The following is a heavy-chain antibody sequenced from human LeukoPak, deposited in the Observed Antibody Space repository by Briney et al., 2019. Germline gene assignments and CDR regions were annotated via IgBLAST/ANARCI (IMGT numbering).Heavy chain of an antibody. D-gene: IGHD3-22*01. CDR2: MFYSGTT. V-gene: IGHV4-59*01. J-gene: IGHJ4*02. Sequence: SETLSLTCTVSGGSISGYYWSWIRQPPGKGLEWTGYMFYSGTTSYNPSLKSRVIISVDTSKNQFSLKLRSVTAADTAVYYCARSYDSSGYYYNYWGQGTLVTVSS. CDR3: ARSYDSSGYYYNY. CDR1: GGSISGYY.